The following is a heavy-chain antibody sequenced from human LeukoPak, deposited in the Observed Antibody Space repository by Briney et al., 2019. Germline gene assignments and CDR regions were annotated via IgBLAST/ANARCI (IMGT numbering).Heavy chain of an antibody. CDR3: ARGGWSHGY. V-gene: IGHV4-59*01. J-gene: IGHJ4*02. D-gene: IGHD2-15*01. Sequence: PSETLSLTXTVSGGPISSYYWSWVRQTPGKRMEWIGYIHYTGSTNYNPSLESRVTISVDTSKNQISLKVNSVTAADTAVYHCARGGWSHGYWGQGILVTVSS. CDR1: GGPISSYY. CDR2: IHYTGST.